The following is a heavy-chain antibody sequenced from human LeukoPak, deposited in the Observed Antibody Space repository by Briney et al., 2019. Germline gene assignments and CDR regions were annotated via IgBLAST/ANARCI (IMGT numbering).Heavy chain of an antibody. Sequence: SETLSLTCAVYGGSFSGYYWSWIRQPPGKGLEWIGEINHSGSTNYNPSLKSRVTISVDTSKNQFSLKLSSVTAADTAVYYCARGGEWELLMGGFDYWGQGTLVTVSS. V-gene: IGHV4-34*01. CDR2: INHSGST. D-gene: IGHD1-26*01. J-gene: IGHJ4*02. CDR1: GGSFSGYY. CDR3: ARGGEWELLMGGFDY.